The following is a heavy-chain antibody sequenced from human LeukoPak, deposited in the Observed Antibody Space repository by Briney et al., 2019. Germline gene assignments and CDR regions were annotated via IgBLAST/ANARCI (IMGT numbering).Heavy chain of an antibody. CDR2: IYHSGST. CDR1: GGSISSGGYY. V-gene: IGHV4-30-2*01. CDR3: ASVPRVYSSSSSFDY. D-gene: IGHD6-6*01. Sequence: PSETLSLTCTVSGGSISSGGYYWSWIRQPPGKGLEWIGYIYHSGSTYYNPSLKSRVTISVDRSKNQFSLKLSSVTAADTAVYYCASVPRVYSSSSSFDYWGQGTLVTVSS. J-gene: IGHJ4*02.